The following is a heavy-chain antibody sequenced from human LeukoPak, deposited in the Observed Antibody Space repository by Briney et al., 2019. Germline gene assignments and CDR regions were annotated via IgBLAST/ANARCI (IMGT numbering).Heavy chain of an antibody. J-gene: IGHJ6*03. V-gene: IGHV3-23*01. Sequence: PGGSLRLSCAASGFTFSSYAMSWVRQAPGKGLEWVSAISGSGGSTYYADSVKGRFTISRDNSKNTLYLQMNSLRAEDTTVYYCAKVAVTTDYYYYYYMDVWGKGTTVTVSS. CDR1: GFTFSSYA. CDR2: ISGSGGST. CDR3: AKVAVTTDYYYYYYMDV. D-gene: IGHD4-11*01.